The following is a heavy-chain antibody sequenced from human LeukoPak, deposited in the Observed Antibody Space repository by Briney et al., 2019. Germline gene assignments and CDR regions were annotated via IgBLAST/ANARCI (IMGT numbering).Heavy chain of an antibody. V-gene: IGHV4-4*07. CDR1: GGSITSYY. Sequence: SETLSITCTVSGGSITSYYWSWIRQPAGKGLEWIGRIYTSGSTNYNPSLKSRVTMSVDTSKNQFSLKLSSVTAADTAVYYCARDDPLLPLGYWGQGTLVTVSS. J-gene: IGHJ4*02. CDR3: ARDDPLLPLGY. D-gene: IGHD3-16*01. CDR2: IYTSGST.